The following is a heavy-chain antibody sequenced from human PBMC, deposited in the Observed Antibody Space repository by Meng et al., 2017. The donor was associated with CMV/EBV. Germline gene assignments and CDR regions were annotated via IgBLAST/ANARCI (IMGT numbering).Heavy chain of an antibody. CDR2: IYYSGST. Sequence: SETLSLTCTVSGGSISSYYWSWIRQPPGKVLEWIGYIYYSGSTNYNPSLKSRVTISVDTSKNQFSLKLSSVTAADTAVYYCARDTIFRSLDYWGQGTLVTVSS. CDR3: ARDTIFRSLDY. CDR1: GGSISSYY. D-gene: IGHD3-3*01. V-gene: IGHV4-59*01. J-gene: IGHJ4*02.